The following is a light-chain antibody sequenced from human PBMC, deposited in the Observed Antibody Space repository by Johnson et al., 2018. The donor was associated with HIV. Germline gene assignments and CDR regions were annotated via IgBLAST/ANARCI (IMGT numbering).Light chain of an antibody. CDR3: GTWDISLSAGGV. Sequence: QSVLTQPPSVSAAPGQKVTISCSGSSSNIGNNYVSWYQQLPGTAPKLLIYDNNKRPSGIPDRFSGSKSGTSATLGITGLQTGDEAYYYCGTWDISLSAGGVFGPGTKVTVL. CDR1: SSNIGNNY. J-gene: IGLJ1*01. CDR2: DNN. V-gene: IGLV1-51*01.